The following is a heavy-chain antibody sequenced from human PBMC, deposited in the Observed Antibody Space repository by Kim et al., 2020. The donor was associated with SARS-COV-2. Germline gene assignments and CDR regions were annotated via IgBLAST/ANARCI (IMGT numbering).Heavy chain of an antibody. Sequence: SETLSLTCAVSGYSISSGYLWGWIRQPPGKGLEWIGSIYYSGSTYYNPSLESRVTMSVDTSKNQFSLRVTSVTAADTAVYYCARVPTVVIPYGLDVWGQG. V-gene: IGHV4-38-2*01. CDR3: ARVPTVVIPYGLDV. J-gene: IGHJ6*02. CDR2: IYYSGST. CDR1: GYSISSGYL. D-gene: IGHD3-22*01.